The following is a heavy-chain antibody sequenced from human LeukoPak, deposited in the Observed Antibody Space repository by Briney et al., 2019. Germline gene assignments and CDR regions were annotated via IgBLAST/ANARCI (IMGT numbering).Heavy chain of an antibody. V-gene: IGHV3-9*01. D-gene: IGHD3-22*01. CDR3: ARVAGILYDSSGKAWGY. J-gene: IGHJ4*02. Sequence: GRSLRLSCAASGFTFDDYAMHWVRQAPGKGLEWVSGISWNSGSIGYADSVKGRFTISRDNAKNSLYLQMNSLRAEDTALYYCARVAGILYDSSGKAWGYWGQGTLVTVSS. CDR2: ISWNSGSI. CDR1: GFTFDDYA.